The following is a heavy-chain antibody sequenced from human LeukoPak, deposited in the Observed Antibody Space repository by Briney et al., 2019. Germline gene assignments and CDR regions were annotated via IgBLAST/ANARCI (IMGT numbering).Heavy chain of an antibody. J-gene: IGHJ6*02. CDR3: ARDKVRYDFWRGYSPDEYYYYGMDV. Sequence: GASVKVSCKASGYTFTSYGISWVRQAPGQGLEWMGWISAYNDNTNYAQKLQGRVTMTTDTSTSTAYMELRSLRSDDTAVYYCARDKVRYDFWRGYSPDEYYYYGMDVWGQGTTVTVSS. CDR2: ISAYNDNT. V-gene: IGHV1-18*01. CDR1: GYTFTSYG. D-gene: IGHD3-3*01.